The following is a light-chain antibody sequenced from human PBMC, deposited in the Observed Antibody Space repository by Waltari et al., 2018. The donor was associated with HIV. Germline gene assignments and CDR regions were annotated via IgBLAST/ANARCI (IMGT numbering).Light chain of an antibody. Sequence: QSVLTQPPSASGTPGQRVTISCSGSSSNIGNNFLYWYQKVPGTAPKLLIHTNNPRPSGVPDRFSGSKSGTSASLAISGLRSEDEAYYYCSSWDDSLSGVLFGGGTKLTVL. J-gene: IGLJ2*01. CDR3: SSWDDSLSGVL. CDR1: SSNIGNNF. V-gene: IGLV1-47*01. CDR2: TNN.